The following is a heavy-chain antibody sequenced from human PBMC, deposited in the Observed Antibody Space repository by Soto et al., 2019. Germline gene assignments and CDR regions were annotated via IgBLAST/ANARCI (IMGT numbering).Heavy chain of an antibody. CDR1: GGSVSSGSYY. V-gene: IGHV4-61*01. CDR2: IYYSGST. D-gene: IGHD1-26*01. Sequence: SETLSLTCTVSGGSVSSGSYYWSWIRQPPGKGLEWIGYIYYSGSTNYNPSLKSRVTISVDTSKNQFSLKLSSVTAADTAVYYCARDRRAVAAFDIWCQGTMVTVSS. J-gene: IGHJ3*02. CDR3: ARDRRAVAAFDI.